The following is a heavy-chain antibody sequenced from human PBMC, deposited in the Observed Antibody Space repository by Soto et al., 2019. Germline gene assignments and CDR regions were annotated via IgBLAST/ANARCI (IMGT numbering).Heavy chain of an antibody. V-gene: IGHV3-23*01. Sequence: WGSMRLSWTAAGCNCNNFAMTWVRQAPGKGLEWVSAISGGGDTTSYADSVKGRFPVSRDGSKNTLYLQMSSLRAEDTALYYCAKGRGGSGSLTPRVDFWGQGTLVTVS. CDR2: ISGGGDTT. CDR3: AKGRGGSGSLTPRVDF. D-gene: IGHD3-10*01. J-gene: IGHJ4*02. CDR1: GCNCNNFA.